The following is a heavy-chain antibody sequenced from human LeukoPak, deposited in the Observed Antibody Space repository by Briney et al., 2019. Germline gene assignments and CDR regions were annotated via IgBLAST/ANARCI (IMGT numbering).Heavy chain of an antibody. Sequence: SETLSLTCTVSGGSISSSSYYWGWLRQPPGTGLEWIGSIYYSGSTYYNPSLKSRVTISVDTSKNQFSLKLSSVTAADTAVYYCAREGYSYGYDYWGQGTLVTVSS. CDR2: IYYSGST. V-gene: IGHV4-39*02. CDR1: GGSISSSSYY. J-gene: IGHJ4*02. CDR3: AREGYSYGYDY. D-gene: IGHD5-18*01.